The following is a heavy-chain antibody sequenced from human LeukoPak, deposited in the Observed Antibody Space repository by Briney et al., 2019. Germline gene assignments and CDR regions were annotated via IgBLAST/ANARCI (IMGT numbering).Heavy chain of an antibody. CDR2: ISAYNGNT. D-gene: IGHD6-13*01. V-gene: IGHV1-18*01. CDR1: GYTFTSYG. CDR3: ARALHSSSWMTDWFDP. J-gene: IGHJ5*02. Sequence: GASVKVSCKASGYTFTSYGISWVRQAPGQGLEWMGWISAYNGNTNYAQKLQGRVTMTTDTSTSTAYMELRSLRSDDTAVYYCARALHSSSWMTDWFDPWGQGTLVTVSS.